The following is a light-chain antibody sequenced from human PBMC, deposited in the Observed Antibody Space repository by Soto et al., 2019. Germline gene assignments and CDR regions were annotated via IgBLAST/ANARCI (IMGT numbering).Light chain of an antibody. CDR1: SSNIGNHY. J-gene: IGLJ2*01. CDR3: GTWDSSLSAVV. CDR2: ENN. V-gene: IGLV1-51*02. Sequence: QSVLTQPPSVSAAPGQKVTISCSGSSSNIGNHYVSWYQQLPGTAPQLLIYENNKRPSGIPDRFSGSTSGTSATLGITGLQTVDEADYYCGTWDSSLSAVVFGGGTKLTVL.